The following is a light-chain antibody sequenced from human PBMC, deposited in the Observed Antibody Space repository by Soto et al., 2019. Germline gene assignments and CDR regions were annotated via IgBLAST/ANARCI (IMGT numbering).Light chain of an antibody. V-gene: IGKV3-11*01. CDR2: DAS. J-gene: IGKJ1*01. CDR3: QQRSNWPRT. CDR1: QSVSSY. Sequence: EIVLTQSPATLSLSPGERATLSCRASQSVSSYLAWYQQKHGQAPRXLIYDASNRATGIPARFSGSGSGTDFTITISSLEPEDFEVYYCQQRSNWPRTFGQGTKVDIK.